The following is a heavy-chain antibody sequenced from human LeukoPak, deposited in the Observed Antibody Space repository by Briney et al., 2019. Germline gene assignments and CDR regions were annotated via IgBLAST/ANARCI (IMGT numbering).Heavy chain of an antibody. Sequence: SVKVSCKASGGTFSSYAISWVRQAPGQGLEWMGGIIPIFGTANYAQKFQGRVTMTRDTSTSIVYMELSSLRSEDTAVYYCARDRGAFDIWGQGTMVTVSS. V-gene: IGHV1-69*05. CDR3: ARDRGAFDI. CDR2: IIPIFGTA. CDR1: GGTFSSYA. J-gene: IGHJ3*02.